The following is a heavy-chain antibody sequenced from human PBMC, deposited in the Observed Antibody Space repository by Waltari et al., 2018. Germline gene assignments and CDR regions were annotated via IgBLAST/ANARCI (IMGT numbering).Heavy chain of an antibody. CDR2: IYTSGST. CDR1: GGSISSGSYY. CDR3: ARAITIFGVSP. Sequence: QVQLQESGPGLVKPSQTLSLTCTVSGGSISSGSYYWRWIRQPAGKGLEWIGYIYTSGSTNYNPSLKSRVTISVDTSKNQFSLKLSSVTAADTAVYYCARAITIFGVSPWGQGTLVTVSS. D-gene: IGHD3-3*01. J-gene: IGHJ5*02. V-gene: IGHV4-61*09.